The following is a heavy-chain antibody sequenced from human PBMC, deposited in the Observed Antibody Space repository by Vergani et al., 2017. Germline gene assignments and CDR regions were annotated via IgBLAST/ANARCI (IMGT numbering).Heavy chain of an antibody. D-gene: IGHD6-13*01. V-gene: IGHV1-45*02. J-gene: IGHJ4*02. CDR2: ITPFNGNT. CDR3: ASPREGAAGSFDY. Sequence: QMQLVQSGAEVKKTGSSVKVSCKASGYTFTYRYLHWVRQAPGQALEWMGWITPFNGNTNYAQKFQDRVTITRDRSMSTAYMELSSLRSEDTAMYYCASPREGAAGSFDYWGQGTLVTVSS. CDR1: GYTFTYRY.